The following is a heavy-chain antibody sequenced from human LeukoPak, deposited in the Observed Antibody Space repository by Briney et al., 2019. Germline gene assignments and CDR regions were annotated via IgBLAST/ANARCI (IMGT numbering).Heavy chain of an antibody. CDR3: ARDSTGGSYFPLDF. Sequence: ASVKVSCKASGYTFTAYYMHWVRQAPGQGLEWMGWIHPNSGATNYAQKFQGRATMTRDTSINTAYMDLSSLKSDDTAVYYCARDSTGGSYFPLDFWGQGTLVTVSS. V-gene: IGHV1-2*02. CDR2: IHPNSGAT. D-gene: IGHD2/OR15-2a*01. CDR1: GYTFTAYY. J-gene: IGHJ4*02.